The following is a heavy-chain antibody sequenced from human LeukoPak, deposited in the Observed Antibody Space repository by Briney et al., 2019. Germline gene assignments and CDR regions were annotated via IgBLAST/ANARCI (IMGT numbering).Heavy chain of an antibody. D-gene: IGHD1-26*01. CDR2: ISSSSSYI. Sequence: GGSLRLSCEASGFTFSSYSMNWVRQAPGKGLEWVSSISSSSSYIYYADSVKGRFTISRDNAKNSLYLQMNSLRAEDTAVYYCARDSEAYGMDVWGQGTTVTVSS. CDR3: ARDSEAYGMDV. J-gene: IGHJ6*02. V-gene: IGHV3-21*01. CDR1: GFTFSSYS.